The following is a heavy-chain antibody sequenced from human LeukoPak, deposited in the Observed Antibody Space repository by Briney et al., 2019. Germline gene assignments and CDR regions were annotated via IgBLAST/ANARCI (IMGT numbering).Heavy chain of an antibody. D-gene: IGHD2-15*01. CDR2: IWYDGSNK. V-gene: IGHV3-33*01. CDR1: GFTFSGYG. J-gene: IGHJ4*02. Sequence: GRSLRLSCAASGFTFSGYGMHWVRQAPGKGLEWVAVIWYDGSNKYYADSVKGRFTISRDNSKNTLYLQMNSLRAEDTAVYYCARAIGCSGGSCEGALDYWGQGTLVTVSS. CDR3: ARAIGCSGGSCEGALDY.